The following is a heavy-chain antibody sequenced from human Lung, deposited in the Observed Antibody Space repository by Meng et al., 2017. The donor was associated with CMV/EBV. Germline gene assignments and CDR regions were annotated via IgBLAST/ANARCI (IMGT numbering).Heavy chain of an antibody. Sequence: SVXVSXXASGYTFTSYGISWVRQAPGQGLEWMGWISAYNGNTNYAQKLQGRVTMTTDTSTSTAYMELRSLRSDDTAVYYCARNRYCSSTSCYVDYWGQGTLVXVSS. D-gene: IGHD2-2*01. J-gene: IGHJ4*02. CDR1: GYTFTSYG. V-gene: IGHV1-18*01. CDR3: ARNRYCSSTSCYVDY. CDR2: ISAYNGNT.